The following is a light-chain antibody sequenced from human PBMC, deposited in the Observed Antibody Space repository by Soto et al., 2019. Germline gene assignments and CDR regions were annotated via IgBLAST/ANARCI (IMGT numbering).Light chain of an antibody. CDR1: SSNIGSNY. Sequence: QLVLTQPPSASGTPGQRVTISCSGSSSNIGSNYVYWYQQLPGTAPKLLIYRNNQRPSGVPDRFSGSKSGTSASLAISGLRSEDEADYHCAAWDDSLSGLVFGGGTKVTVL. V-gene: IGLV1-47*01. J-gene: IGLJ3*02. CDR3: AAWDDSLSGLV. CDR2: RNN.